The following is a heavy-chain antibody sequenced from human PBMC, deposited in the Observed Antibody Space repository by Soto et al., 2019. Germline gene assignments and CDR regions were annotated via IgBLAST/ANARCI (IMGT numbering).Heavy chain of an antibody. J-gene: IGHJ4*02. Sequence: QLQLQESGSGLVKPSQTLSLTCAVSGGSISSGGYSWSWIRQPPGKGLEWIGYIYHSGSTYYNPSLKSRVTISVDRSKNQFSLKLSSVTAADTAVYYCARAFPLGGNCGGDCYSGAFDYWGQGTLVTVSS. CDR2: IYHSGST. V-gene: IGHV4-30-2*01. CDR1: GGSISSGGYS. CDR3: ARAFPLGGNCGGDCYSGAFDY. D-gene: IGHD2-21*02.